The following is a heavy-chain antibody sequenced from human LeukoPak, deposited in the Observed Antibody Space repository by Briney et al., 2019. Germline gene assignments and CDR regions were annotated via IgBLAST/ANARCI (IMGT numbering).Heavy chain of an antibody. D-gene: IGHD1-26*01. J-gene: IGHJ3*02. CDR3: ARSGRGGAFDI. Sequence: GGSLRLSCAGSGFTLSSYWMHWVRQGPGKGLVWVSRIYSDGSRTNYADSVKGRFTISGDNAKNTLYLQMNSLRAEDTAVYYCARSGRGGAFDIWGQGTMVTVSS. CDR1: GFTLSSYW. V-gene: IGHV3-74*01. CDR2: IYSDGSRT.